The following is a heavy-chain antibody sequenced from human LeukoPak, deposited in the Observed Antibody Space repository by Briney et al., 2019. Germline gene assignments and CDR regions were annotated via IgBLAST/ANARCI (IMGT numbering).Heavy chain of an antibody. Sequence: SGTLSLTCVVSGGSISSSNWWSCVRQPPEKGLEWIGEIYHSGSTNYNPSLKSRVTISVDKSKNQFSLKLSSVTAADTAVYYCAMGIAAAGPGGWYYMDVWGKGTTVTVSS. CDR3: AMGIAAAGPGGWYYMDV. D-gene: IGHD6-13*01. J-gene: IGHJ6*03. V-gene: IGHV4-4*02. CDR1: GGSISSSNW. CDR2: IYHSGST.